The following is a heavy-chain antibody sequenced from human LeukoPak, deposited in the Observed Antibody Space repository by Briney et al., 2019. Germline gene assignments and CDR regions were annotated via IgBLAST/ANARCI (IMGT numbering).Heavy chain of an antibody. CDR2: IWYDGTNQ. J-gene: IGHJ4*02. CDR3: ATVRSTWYLDN. CDR1: GFTFSNYW. Sequence: GGSLRLSCAASGFTFSNYWMHWVRQAPGKGLEWVALIWYDGTNQDYADSVRGRFTISRDNSKNTLYLQMNSLRAEDTAVYYCATVRSTWYLDNWGQGTLVTVSS. D-gene: IGHD2-2*01. V-gene: IGHV3-33*08.